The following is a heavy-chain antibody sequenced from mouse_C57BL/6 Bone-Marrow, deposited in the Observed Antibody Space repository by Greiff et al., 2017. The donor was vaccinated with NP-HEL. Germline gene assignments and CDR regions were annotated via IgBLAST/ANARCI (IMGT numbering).Heavy chain of an antibody. CDR2: INPNNGGT. CDR1: GYTFTDYY. J-gene: IGHJ1*03. V-gene: IGHV1-26*01. Sequence: EVKVVESGPELVKPGASVKISCKASGYTFTDYYMNWVKQSHGKSLEWIGDINPNNGGTSYNQKFKGKATLTVDKSSSTAYMELRSLTSEDSAVYYCAKHWYFDVWGTGTTVTVSS. CDR3: AKHWYFDV.